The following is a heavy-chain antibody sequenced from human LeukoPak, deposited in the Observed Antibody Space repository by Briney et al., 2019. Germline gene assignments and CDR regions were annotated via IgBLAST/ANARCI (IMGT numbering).Heavy chain of an antibody. Sequence: KPSETLSLTCAVYGGSFSGYYWSWIRQPPGKGLEWIGEINHSGSTNYNPSLKSRVTISVDTSKSQFSLKLSSVTAADTAVYYCARTLDYGDYRSDYWGQGTLVTVSS. D-gene: IGHD4-17*01. CDR3: ARTLDYGDYRSDY. CDR2: INHSGST. J-gene: IGHJ4*02. CDR1: GGSFSGYY. V-gene: IGHV4-34*01.